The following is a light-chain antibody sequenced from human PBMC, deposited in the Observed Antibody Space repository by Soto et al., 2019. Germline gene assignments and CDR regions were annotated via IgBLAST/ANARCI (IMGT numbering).Light chain of an antibody. Sequence: DIPMTPSPSSLSASVGDRVTITCRASESISRHLNWYQQKPGKAPKLLIYAASSLQKGGPSGFXGGGFATDFTLPISNLQPEDFAPYYCRQRYSPLSLTFGQGTRLEMK. J-gene: IGKJ5*01. CDR1: ESISRH. CDR2: AAS. CDR3: RQRYSPLSLT. V-gene: IGKV1-39*01.